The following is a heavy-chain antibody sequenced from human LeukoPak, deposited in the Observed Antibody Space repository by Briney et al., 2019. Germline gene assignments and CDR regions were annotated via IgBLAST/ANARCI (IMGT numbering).Heavy chain of an antibody. CDR2: ISDDGRHN. Sequence: GGSLRLSCAASGFTFSTYAMNWVRQAPGKGREWVAVISDDGRHNYYADSVKGRFTISRGNSKSTLYLQMNSLRDDDSAAYFCARVYLERLTAGYFDHWGQGTQVTVSP. D-gene: IGHD2-8*01. CDR3: ARVYLERLTAGYFDH. J-gene: IGHJ4*02. V-gene: IGHV3-30*04. CDR1: GFTFSTYA.